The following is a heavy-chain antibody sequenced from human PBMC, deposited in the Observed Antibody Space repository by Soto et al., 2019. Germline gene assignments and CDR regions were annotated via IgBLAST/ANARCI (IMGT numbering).Heavy chain of an antibody. V-gene: IGHV3-23*01. CDR1: GFTFSSYA. CDR2: ISGSGGST. D-gene: IGHD5-18*01. J-gene: IGHJ3*02. Sequence: GGSLRLSCAASGFTFSSYAMSWVRQAPGKGLEWVSAISGSGGSTYYADSVKGRFTISRDNSKNTLYLQMNSLRAEDTAVYYCAIATGIEPDAFDIWGQGTMVTVSS. CDR3: AIATGIEPDAFDI.